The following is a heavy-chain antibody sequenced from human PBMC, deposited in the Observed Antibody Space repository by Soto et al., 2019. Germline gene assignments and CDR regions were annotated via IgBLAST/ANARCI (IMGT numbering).Heavy chain of an antibody. CDR1: GFTVSNLY. CDR2: ISSGGST. Sequence: EVQLVESGGGLVQLGGSLRLSCAASGFTVSNLYMTWVRQAPGKGLQWVAVISSGGSTYYADFVKGRFTISRDNSKNTLYLEMNSLRAEDTAVYYCARDTLGGAYDFLHGGQGTLVTVSS. V-gene: IGHV3-66*01. D-gene: IGHD3-3*01. CDR3: ARDTLGGAYDFLH. J-gene: IGHJ4*02.